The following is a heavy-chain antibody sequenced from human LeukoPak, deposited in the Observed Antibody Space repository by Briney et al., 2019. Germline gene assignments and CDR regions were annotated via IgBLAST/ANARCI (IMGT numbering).Heavy chain of an antibody. J-gene: IGHJ3*02. CDR2: IYYSGST. CDR3: ASYRSTPEHTIDDAFEI. D-gene: IGHD1/OR15-1a*01. CDR1: GGSISRYY. Sequence: SETLSLTCSVSGGSISRYYWSWIRQPPGKGLEWIGYIYYSGSTNYNPSLKSRVTISVDTSKNQFSLKLSSVTAADTAVYYCASYRSTPEHTIDDAFEIWGQGTMVTVSS. V-gene: IGHV4-59*01.